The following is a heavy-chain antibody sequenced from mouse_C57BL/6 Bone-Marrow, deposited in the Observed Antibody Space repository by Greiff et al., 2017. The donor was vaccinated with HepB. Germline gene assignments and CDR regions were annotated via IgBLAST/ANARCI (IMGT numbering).Heavy chain of an antibody. Sequence: LQESGAELVRPGASVTLSCKASGYTFTDYEMHWVKQTPVHGLEWIGAIDPETGGTAYNQKFKGKAILTADKSSSTAYMELRSLTSEDSAVYYCTRADDPYYFDYWGQGTTLTVSS. CDR1: GYTFTDYE. J-gene: IGHJ2*01. CDR3: TRADDPYYFDY. V-gene: IGHV1-15*01. CDR2: IDPETGGT.